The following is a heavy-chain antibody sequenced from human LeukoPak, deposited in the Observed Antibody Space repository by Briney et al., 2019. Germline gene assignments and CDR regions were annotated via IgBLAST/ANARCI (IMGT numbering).Heavy chain of an antibody. D-gene: IGHD3-16*01. J-gene: IGHJ4*02. CDR1: GFTVSTRY. V-gene: IGHV3-53*01. Sequence: GGSLILSCAASGFTVSTRYMGWVRQAPGKGLEWVSTIYSGGVTNYAGSVKGRFTISRDNSKNTLYLQMNSLRAEDTAVYYCASPNGGYWGQGTLVTVSS. CDR2: IYSGGVT. CDR3: ASPNGGY.